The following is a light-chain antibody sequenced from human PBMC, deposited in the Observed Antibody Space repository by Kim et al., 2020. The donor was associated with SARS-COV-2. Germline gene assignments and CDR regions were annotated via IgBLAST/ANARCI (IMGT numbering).Light chain of an antibody. Sequence: ASTGDRVTITCRASQDINVYLAWYQQKPGKAPKLLMYAASTLESGVPSRFSDSGSGTDFALTIGCLQSEDFATYFCQQYHTYPQTFGQGTKVDIK. J-gene: IGKJ1*01. CDR3: QQYHTYPQT. V-gene: IGKV1-8*01. CDR2: AAS. CDR1: QDINVY.